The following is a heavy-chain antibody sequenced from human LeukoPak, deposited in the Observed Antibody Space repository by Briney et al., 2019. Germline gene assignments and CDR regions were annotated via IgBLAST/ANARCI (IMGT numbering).Heavy chain of an antibody. D-gene: IGHD5-18*01. CDR2: TWYDGRNN. Sequence: GKSLRLSCAASGFTFSSYGMHWVRQAPGKGLEWVAVTWYDGRNNYYAASVKGRFTISRDDSKTTVYLLMNSLRAEDTAVYYCARDGRTGGYSYGGFDYWGQGTLVTVSS. V-gene: IGHV3-33*01. CDR3: ARDGRTGGYSYGGFDY. CDR1: GFTFSSYG. J-gene: IGHJ4*02.